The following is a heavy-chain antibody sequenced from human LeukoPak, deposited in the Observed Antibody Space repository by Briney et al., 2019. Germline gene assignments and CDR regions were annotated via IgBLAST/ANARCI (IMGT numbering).Heavy chain of an antibody. Sequence: PGGSLRLSCAASGFTFSAYSMNWVRQAPGKGLEWVSYISSSSTTIYYADSVKGRFTTSRDNGENSLYLQMNSLRDDDTAVYYCARDDTGYDFPGSRSEYWGQGTLVTVSS. CDR3: ARDDTGYDFPGSRSEY. CDR1: GFTFSAYS. D-gene: IGHD5-12*01. CDR2: ISSSSTTI. J-gene: IGHJ4*02. V-gene: IGHV3-48*02.